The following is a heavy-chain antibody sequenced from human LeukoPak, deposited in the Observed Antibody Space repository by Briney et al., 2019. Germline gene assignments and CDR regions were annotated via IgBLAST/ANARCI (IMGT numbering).Heavy chain of an antibody. J-gene: IGHJ4*02. CDR2: LSGSAGST. Sequence: GGSLRLSCGASGITLSNYGMSWVRQAPGKGLEWVAGLSGSAGSTNYADSVKGRFTISRDNSKNTLFLQMDRLRAEDTAVYFCAKRGVVVRVFLVGFHKEAYYFDSWGQGAQVTVSS. D-gene: IGHD3-10*01. V-gene: IGHV3-23*01. CDR3: AKRGVVVRVFLVGFHKEAYYFDS. CDR1: GITLSNYG.